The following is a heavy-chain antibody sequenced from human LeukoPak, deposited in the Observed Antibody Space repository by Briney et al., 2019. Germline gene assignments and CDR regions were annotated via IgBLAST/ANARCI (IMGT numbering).Heavy chain of an antibody. D-gene: IGHD1-26*01. V-gene: IGHV3-30*18. Sequence: PGRSLRLSCAASGFTFSSYGMHWVRQAPGKGLEWVAVVSHDGTNEFSADSVKGRFTISRDNSKDTLYLQMNSLRAEDTAVYYCAKGSGGSYYGYFDYWGQGTLVTVSS. CDR2: VSHDGTNE. CDR1: GFTFSSYG. J-gene: IGHJ4*02. CDR3: AKGSGGSYYGYFDY.